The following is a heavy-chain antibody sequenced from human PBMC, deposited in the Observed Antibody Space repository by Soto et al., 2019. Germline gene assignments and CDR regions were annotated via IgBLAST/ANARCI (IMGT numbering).Heavy chain of an antibody. V-gene: IGHV1-2*04. D-gene: IGHD3-3*01. J-gene: IGHJ5*02. CDR1: GYTFTGYY. CDR2: INPNSGGT. CDR3: ARDPYDFWSGGRGWFDP. Sequence: ASVKVSCKASGYTFTGYYMHWVRQAPGQGLEWMGWINPNSGGTNYAQKFQGWVTMTRDTSISTAYMELSRLRSDDTAVYYCARDPYDFWSGGRGWFDPWGQGTLVTVSS.